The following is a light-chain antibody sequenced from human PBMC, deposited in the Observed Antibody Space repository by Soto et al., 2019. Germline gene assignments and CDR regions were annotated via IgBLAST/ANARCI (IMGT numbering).Light chain of an antibody. CDR2: GAS. Sequence: EIVLTQSPGTLSLSPGERATLSCRASQSVSSSYLAWYQQKPGQAPRPLIYGASSRATGIPARFSGSGSGTDFTLTISRLEPEDFAVYYCEHRFTFGPGTKVDIK. CDR1: QSVSSSY. V-gene: IGKV3-20*01. CDR3: EHRFT. J-gene: IGKJ3*01.